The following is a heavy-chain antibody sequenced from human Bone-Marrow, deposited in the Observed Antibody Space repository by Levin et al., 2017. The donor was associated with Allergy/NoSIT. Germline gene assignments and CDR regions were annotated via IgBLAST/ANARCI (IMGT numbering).Heavy chain of an antibody. V-gene: IGHV1-69*13. D-gene: IGHD3-22*01. J-gene: IGHJ4*02. CDR2: IIPIFGTP. CDR3: VADYYDASGYYRKDY. CDR1: GGSFINHV. Sequence: ASVKVSCKVSGGSFINHVISWVRQAPGQGLVWMGGIIPIFGTPNNAQKFQDRVTITADESTSTAYMELTSLRSEDTAVYYCVADYYDASGYYRKDYWGQGTLVTVSS.